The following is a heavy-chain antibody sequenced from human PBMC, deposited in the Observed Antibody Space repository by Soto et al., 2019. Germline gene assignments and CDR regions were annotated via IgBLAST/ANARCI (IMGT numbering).Heavy chain of an antibody. J-gene: IGHJ5*02. CDR1: GGSINYNSYY. V-gene: IGHV4-39*02. CDR3: ARLVVVAPVANA. Sequence: PSETLSLTCSVSGGSINYNSYYVGWIRQPPGKGLEWVGGIFYTGTTYYSPSLKDRVTISVDTSKNSFSLNLTSVAAADTAVYFCARLVVVAPVANAWGQGAQVTVSS. D-gene: IGHD2-2*01. CDR2: IFYTGTT.